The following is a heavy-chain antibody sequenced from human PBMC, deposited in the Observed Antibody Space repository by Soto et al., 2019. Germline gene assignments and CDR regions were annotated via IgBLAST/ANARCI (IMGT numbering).Heavy chain of an antibody. J-gene: IGHJ5*02. CDR2: IIPILGIA. CDR1: GGTFSSYT. V-gene: IGHV1-69*08. Sequence: QVQLVKSGAEVKKPGSSVKVSCKASGGTFSSYTISWVRQAPGQGLEWMGRIIPILGIANYAQKFQGRVTITTDKSTSTAYMELSSLSSEDTAVYYCARDYGYYGSGMFDPGGQGTLVTVSS. CDR3: ARDYGYYGSGMFDP. D-gene: IGHD3-10*01.